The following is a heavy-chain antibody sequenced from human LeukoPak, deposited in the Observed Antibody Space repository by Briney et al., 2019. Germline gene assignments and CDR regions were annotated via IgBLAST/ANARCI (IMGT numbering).Heavy chain of an antibody. J-gene: IGHJ5*02. CDR1: GFTFSNYA. D-gene: IGHD3-10*01. CDR2: IKQDGSEK. CDR3: ARERGSGSYHPFDP. Sequence: GGSLRLSYAASGFTFSNYAMSWVRQTPGKGLEWVANIKQDGSEKNYVDSVKGRFTISRDNAKNSLYLQMNSLRADDTAVYYCARERGSGSYHPFDPWGQGTLATVSS. V-gene: IGHV3-7*01.